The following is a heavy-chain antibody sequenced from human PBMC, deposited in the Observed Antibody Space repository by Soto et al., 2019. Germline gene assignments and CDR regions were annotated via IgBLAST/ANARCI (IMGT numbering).Heavy chain of an antibody. J-gene: IGHJ4*02. Sequence: GGSLRLSCAASGFTFSSYGMHWVRQAPGKGLEWVAVISYDGSNKYYADSVKGRFTISRDNSKNTLYLQMNSLRAEDTAVYYCAKVGVKYYYGSGDLDYWGQGTLVTVSS. CDR3: AKVGVKYYYGSGDLDY. D-gene: IGHD3-10*01. CDR2: ISYDGSNK. V-gene: IGHV3-30*18. CDR1: GFTFSSYG.